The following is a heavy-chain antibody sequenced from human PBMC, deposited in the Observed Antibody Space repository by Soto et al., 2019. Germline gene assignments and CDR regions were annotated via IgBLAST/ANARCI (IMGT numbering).Heavy chain of an antibody. Sequence: QITLKESGPTLVKPTQTLTLTCTFSGFSLSTSGVGVGWIRQPPGEALELLALIYWDDDKRYSPSLKSRLTITKDTSKNQVVPTMTNMDPVDTATSFCAHDSSGWLGFDFWGQGTLVTVSS. V-gene: IGHV2-5*02. CDR2: IYWDDDK. CDR1: GFSLSTSGVG. CDR3: AHDSSGWLGFDF. J-gene: IGHJ4*02. D-gene: IGHD6-19*01.